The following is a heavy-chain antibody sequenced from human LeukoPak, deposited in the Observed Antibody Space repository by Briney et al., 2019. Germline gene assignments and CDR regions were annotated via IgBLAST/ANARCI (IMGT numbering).Heavy chain of an antibody. J-gene: IGHJ2*01. CDR2: IYYSGST. V-gene: IGHV4-34*01. CDR1: GGSFSGYY. D-gene: IGHD5-12*01. Sequence: SETLSLTCAVYGGSFSGYYWSWIRQPPGKGLEWIGSIYYSGSTYYNPSLKSRVTISVDTSKNQFSLKLSSVTAADTAVYYCARDGWDPISGYDRGPSWYFDLWGRGTLVTVSS. CDR3: ARDGWDPISGYDRGPSWYFDL.